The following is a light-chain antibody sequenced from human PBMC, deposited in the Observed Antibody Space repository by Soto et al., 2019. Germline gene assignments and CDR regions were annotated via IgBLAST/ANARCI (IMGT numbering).Light chain of an antibody. V-gene: IGKV3-15*01. CDR2: GAS. CDR3: QQYHNWPPQYT. J-gene: IGKJ2*01. Sequence: EIVMTQSPATLSVSPGDSATLSCRASQTISSILAWYQQRPGQAPRLLIHGASTRATGVPARFSGSGSGTEFTLTISSLQSEDFAVYYCQQYHNWPPQYTFGQGTKLQIK. CDR1: QTISSI.